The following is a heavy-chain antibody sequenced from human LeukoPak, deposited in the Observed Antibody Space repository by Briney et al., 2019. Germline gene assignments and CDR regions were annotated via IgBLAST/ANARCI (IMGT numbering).Heavy chain of an antibody. CDR2: INPNSGGT. CDR3: ARRSSIADSAGLDY. J-gene: IGHJ4*02. D-gene: IGHD6-13*01. CDR1: GYTFTRYY. Sequence: ASVKVSCKASGYTFTRYYMHWVRQAPGQGLEWMGWINPNSGGTNYAQKFQGRVTMTRDTSISTAYMELSRLRSDDTAVYYCARRSSIADSAGLDYWGQGTLVTVSS. V-gene: IGHV1-2*02.